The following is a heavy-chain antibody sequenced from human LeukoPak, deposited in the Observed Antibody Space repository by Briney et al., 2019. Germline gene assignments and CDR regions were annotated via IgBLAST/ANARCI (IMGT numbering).Heavy chain of an antibody. CDR1: GGSISSSSYY. Sequence: KTSETLSLTCTVSGGSISSSSYYWGWIRQPPGKGLEWIGSIYYSGSTYYNPSLKSRVTISVDTSKNQFSLKLSSVTAADTAVYYCARASRDYGSGSYLRVMGYYYGMDVWGQGTTVTVSS. CDR2: IYYSGST. V-gene: IGHV4-39*07. D-gene: IGHD3-10*01. CDR3: ARASRDYGSGSYLRVMGYYYGMDV. J-gene: IGHJ6*02.